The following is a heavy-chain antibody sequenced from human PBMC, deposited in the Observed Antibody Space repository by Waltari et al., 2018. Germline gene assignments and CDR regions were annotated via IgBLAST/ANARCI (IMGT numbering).Heavy chain of an antibody. CDR3: AGGIGGFPAY. J-gene: IGHJ4*02. Sequence: QVQLQQWGAGLLKPSETLSLTCAVYGGSFSGYYWSWIRQPPGKGLEWIGEIIQSRSDNSNPSLKSGVTISVDTSKNQFSLELRSVTAADMAVYYCAGGIGGFPAYWGQGTLVTVSS. V-gene: IGHV4-34*01. CDR1: GGSFSGYY. CDR2: IIQSRSD.